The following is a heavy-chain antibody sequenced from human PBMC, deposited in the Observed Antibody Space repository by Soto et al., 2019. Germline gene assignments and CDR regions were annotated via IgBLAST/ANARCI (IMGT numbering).Heavy chain of an antibody. CDR3: ARWDVDYDSSKY. J-gene: IGHJ4*02. CDR1: GYTFTSYG. CDR2: ISAYNGNT. D-gene: IGHD3-22*01. Sequence: ASVKVSCKASGYTFTSYGISWVRQAPGQGLEWMGWISAYNGNTNYAQKLQGRVTMTTDTSTSTAYMELRSLRSDDTAVYYRARWDVDYDSSKYWGQGTQVSVTS. V-gene: IGHV1-18*04.